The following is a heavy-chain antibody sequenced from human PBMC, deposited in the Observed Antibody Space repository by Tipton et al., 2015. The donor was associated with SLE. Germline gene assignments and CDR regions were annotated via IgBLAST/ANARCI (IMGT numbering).Heavy chain of an antibody. V-gene: IGHV3-7*05. Sequence: SLRLSCAASGFTFSSYWMSWVRQAPGKGLEWVANIKQDGSEKYYVDSVKGRFPISRDNSKNTLYLQMSSLRAEDTAVYYCAKDQARYDFWSGYTGGMDYWGQGTLVTGSS. J-gene: IGHJ4*02. CDR2: IKQDGSEK. D-gene: IGHD3-3*01. CDR1: GFTFSSYW. CDR3: AKDQARYDFWSGYTGGMDY.